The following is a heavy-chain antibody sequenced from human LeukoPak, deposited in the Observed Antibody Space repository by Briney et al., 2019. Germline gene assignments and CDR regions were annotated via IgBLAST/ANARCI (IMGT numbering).Heavy chain of an antibody. V-gene: IGHV1-69*13. CDR1: GGTFSSYA. CDR2: IIPIFGTA. Sequence: SVKVSCKASGGTFSSYAISWVRQAPGQGLEWMGGIIPIFGTANYAQKFQGRVTITADESTSTAYMELSSLRSEDTAVYYCARVSLGSYGSQHYYYYGMDVWGQGTTVTVSS. J-gene: IGHJ6*02. CDR3: ARVSLGSYGSQHYYYYGMDV. D-gene: IGHD1-26*01.